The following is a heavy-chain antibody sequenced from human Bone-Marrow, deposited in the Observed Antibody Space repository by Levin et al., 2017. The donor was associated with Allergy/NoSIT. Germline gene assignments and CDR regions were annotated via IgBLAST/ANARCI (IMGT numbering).Heavy chain of an antibody. J-gene: IGHJ4*02. CDR3: ARDSGGEAAAAFLFDY. D-gene: IGHD6-13*01. V-gene: IGHV3-21*01. CDR2: ISSSSSYI. CDR1: GFTFSSYS. Sequence: GESLKISCAASGFTFSSYSMNWVRQAPGKGLEWVSSISSSSSYIYYADSVKGRFTISRDNAKNSLYLQMNSLRAEDTAVYYCARDSGGEAAAAFLFDYWGQGTLVTVSS.